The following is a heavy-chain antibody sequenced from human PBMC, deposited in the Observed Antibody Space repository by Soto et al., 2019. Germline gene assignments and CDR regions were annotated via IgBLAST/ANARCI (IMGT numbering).Heavy chain of an antibody. J-gene: IGHJ4*02. Sequence: QVQLVESGGGAVQPGTSLRLSCAASGFRFKSFVMHWVRQAPGKGLEWVAFTSYDGNNKDYGDSVKGRFTVSRDNSQNTLHLQMDFLRPEDTALYYCARWGTTGGFDLWGQGTLVSVSS. V-gene: IGHV3-30*19. CDR3: ARWGTTGGFDL. CDR2: TSYDGNNK. D-gene: IGHD3-16*01. CDR1: GFRFKSFV.